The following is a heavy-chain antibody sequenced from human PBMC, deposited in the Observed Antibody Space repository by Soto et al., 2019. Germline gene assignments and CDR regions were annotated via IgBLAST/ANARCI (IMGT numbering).Heavy chain of an antibody. J-gene: IGHJ4*02. Sequence: QVQLVESGGGVVQPGRSLRLSCAASGFTFSSYGMHWVRQAPGKGLEWVAVISYDGSNKYYADSVKGRFTISRDNSKNTLYLQMNSLRAEDTAVYYCAKDLKQGYYFDYWGQGTLVTVSS. CDR1: GFTFSSYG. V-gene: IGHV3-30*18. CDR3: AKDLKQGYYFDY. CDR2: ISYDGSNK.